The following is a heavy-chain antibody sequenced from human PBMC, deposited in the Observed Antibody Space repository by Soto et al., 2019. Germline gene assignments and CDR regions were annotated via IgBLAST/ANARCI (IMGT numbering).Heavy chain of an antibody. J-gene: IGHJ4*02. D-gene: IGHD3-22*01. CDR2: IIPIFGTA. V-gene: IGHV1-69*13. CDR1: GGTFISYA. Sequence: GASVKVACKASGGTFISYAISWVRQAPGQGLEWMGGIIPIFGTANYAQKFQGRVTITADESTSTAYMELSSLRSEDTAVYYCARHDSSGYFWDYFDYWGQGTLVTVSS. CDR3: ARHDSSGYFWDYFDY.